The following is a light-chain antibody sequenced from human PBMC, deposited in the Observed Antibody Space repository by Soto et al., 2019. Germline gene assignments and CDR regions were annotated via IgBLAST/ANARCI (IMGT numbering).Light chain of an antibody. CDR3: QQYGRSWT. CDR1: QSVSSSS. Sequence: EIVLTQSPGTLSLSPGERATLSCRASQSVSSSSLAWYQQRPGQAPRLLIYDASSRATGIPDRFSGSGSGTHFTLTISRLEPEDFAVYYCQQYGRSWTFGQGTKVEFK. CDR2: DAS. V-gene: IGKV3-20*01. J-gene: IGKJ1*01.